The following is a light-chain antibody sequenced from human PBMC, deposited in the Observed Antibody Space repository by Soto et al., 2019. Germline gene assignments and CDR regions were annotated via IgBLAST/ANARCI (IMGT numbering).Light chain of an antibody. CDR2: AAS. Sequence: IVLTQSPGTLSLSPGERATLSCRASQSVSSTYLAWYQQRPGQAPRLLISAASSRATGIPDRFSGSGSGADFTLTISRLESEDSAVYYCQQYDSAWTFGRGTKVEIK. V-gene: IGKV3-20*01. CDR1: QSVSSTY. J-gene: IGKJ1*01. CDR3: QQYDSAWT.